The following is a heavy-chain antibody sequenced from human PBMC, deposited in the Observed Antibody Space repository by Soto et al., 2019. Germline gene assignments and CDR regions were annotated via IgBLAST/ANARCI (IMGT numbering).Heavy chain of an antibody. Sequence: GASVKVSCKASGYTFTNYGITWVRQAPGQGLEWMGWISTYNDKTNYAQRLQGRVTMTTDTSTSTAYMELRSLTSDDTAVYYCARGGFLVRGLIINWFDPWGQGTLVTVSS. V-gene: IGHV1-18*01. CDR3: ARGGFLVRGLIINWFDP. CDR2: ISTYNDKT. CDR1: GYTFTNYG. J-gene: IGHJ5*02. D-gene: IGHD3-10*01.